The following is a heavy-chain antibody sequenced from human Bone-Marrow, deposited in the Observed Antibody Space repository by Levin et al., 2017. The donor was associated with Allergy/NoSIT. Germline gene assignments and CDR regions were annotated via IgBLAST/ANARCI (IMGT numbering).Heavy chain of an antibody. CDR3: AREIVFSGIGAYY. J-gene: IGHJ4*02. CDR1: GFTFSSYW. Sequence: QPGGSLRLSCAASGFTFSSYWMHWVRQAPGTGLVWVSRINSDGSITNHADSVKGRFTISRDNARNTLFLQMTSLRADDTGVYYCAREIVFSGIGAYYWGQGALVTVSS. V-gene: IGHV3-74*01. CDR2: INSDGSIT. D-gene: IGHD5/OR15-5a*01.